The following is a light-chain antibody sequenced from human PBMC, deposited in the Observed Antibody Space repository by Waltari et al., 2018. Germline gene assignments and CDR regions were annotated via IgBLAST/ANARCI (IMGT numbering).Light chain of an antibody. CDR2: DVI. J-gene: IGLJ3*02. V-gene: IGLV2-14*01. Sequence: QSALTQPASVSGSPGQSITISCTGTSSDVGSYSSVSWYQQFPGKVPKLIIYDVIRRPSGVSNRFSGSKSGNTASLTISGLQGEDEAHYYCNSYTNNSTLVFGGGTELTVL. CDR1: SSDVGSYSS. CDR3: NSYTNNSTLV.